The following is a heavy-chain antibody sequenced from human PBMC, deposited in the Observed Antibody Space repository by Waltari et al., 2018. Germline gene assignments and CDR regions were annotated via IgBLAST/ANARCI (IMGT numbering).Heavy chain of an antibody. CDR1: EFTFSSSA. D-gene: IGHD3-22*01. CDR2: ISYNERNI. J-gene: IGHJ6*02. V-gene: IGHV3-30*04. CDR3: ARDYCDRTNCHGMDV. Sequence: QVQLVESGGGVVQPGRSLRPSCTASEFTFSSSAMHWVRQAPGKGLEWVAVISYNERNIYYVDSVKGRFTISRDNSKKMLFLQMNSLINEDTAVYYCARDYCDRTNCHGMDVWGQGTTVIVSS.